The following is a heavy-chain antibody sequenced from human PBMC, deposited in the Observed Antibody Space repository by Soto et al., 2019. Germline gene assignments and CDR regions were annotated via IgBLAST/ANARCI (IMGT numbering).Heavy chain of an antibody. V-gene: IGHV3-74*01. Sequence: GGSLRLSCATSGFIFSRYWMHWVRQIPGKGLLWVSRINSDGSSTNYADSVKGRFTISRDNAKNTLYLQINSLRAEDTAVYYCARGIEHYYGTSGYYHFDNWGQGTLVTVSS. J-gene: IGHJ4*02. CDR1: GFIFSRYW. D-gene: IGHD3-22*01. CDR2: INSDGSST. CDR3: ARGIEHYYGTSGYYHFDN.